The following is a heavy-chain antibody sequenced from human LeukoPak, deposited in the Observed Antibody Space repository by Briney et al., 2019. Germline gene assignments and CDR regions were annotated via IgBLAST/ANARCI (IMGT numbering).Heavy chain of an antibody. Sequence: GASVKVSCKASGYTFTSYDINWVRQATGQGLEWMGWISAYNGNTNYAQKLQGRVTMTTDTSTSTAYMELRSLRSDDTAVYYCARDGVVVVPSPHDNDAFDIWGQGTMVTVSS. J-gene: IGHJ3*02. V-gene: IGHV1-18*01. CDR1: GYTFTSYD. CDR3: ARDGVVVVPSPHDNDAFDI. CDR2: ISAYNGNT. D-gene: IGHD2-2*01.